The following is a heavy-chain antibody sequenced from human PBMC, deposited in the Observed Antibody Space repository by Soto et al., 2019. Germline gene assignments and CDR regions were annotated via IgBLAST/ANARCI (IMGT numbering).Heavy chain of an antibody. CDR3: ARVMAVQAFDI. D-gene: IGHD3-10*01. V-gene: IGHV1-3*05. CDR1: GYTFTTYG. CDR2: INAANGQV. J-gene: IGHJ3*02. Sequence: QVQLVPSGAEEKRPGASVKVSCKASGYTFTTYGIHWVRQAPGQRLEWMGWINAANGQVKYSQNFQGRISITRDIAARTAYMELSRLRSEDTAVYYCARVMAVQAFDIWGLGTMVTVS.